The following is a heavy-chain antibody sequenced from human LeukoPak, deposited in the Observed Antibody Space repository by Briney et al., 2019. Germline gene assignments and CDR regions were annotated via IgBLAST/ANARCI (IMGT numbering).Heavy chain of an antibody. D-gene: IGHD3-22*01. J-gene: IGHJ4*02. CDR2: LRYDGSNK. CDR3: ARCPAYYYDSSGYYSQYYFDY. V-gene: IGHV3-30*02. CDR1: GFTFSSYG. Sequence: GGSLRLYCAASGFTFSSYGMHWVRQAPGKGLEWVAFLRYDGSNKYYADSVKGRFTISRDNSKNTLYLQMNSLRAEDTAVYYCARCPAYYYDSSGYYSQYYFDYWGQGTLVTVSS.